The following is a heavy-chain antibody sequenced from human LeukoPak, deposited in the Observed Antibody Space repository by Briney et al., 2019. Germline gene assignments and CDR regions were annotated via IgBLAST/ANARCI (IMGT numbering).Heavy chain of an antibody. CDR2: ISGSGDNT. Sequence: GGSLRLSCAASGFTFSSYAMSWVRQAPGKGLEWVSGISGSGDNTYYADSVKGRFTVSRDNSKNTLYVQVNSLGTEDTAVYYCAKDLYGDYDNSFDYWGQGTLATVSS. D-gene: IGHD4-17*01. CDR3: AKDLYGDYDNSFDY. CDR1: GFTFSSYA. V-gene: IGHV3-23*01. J-gene: IGHJ4*02.